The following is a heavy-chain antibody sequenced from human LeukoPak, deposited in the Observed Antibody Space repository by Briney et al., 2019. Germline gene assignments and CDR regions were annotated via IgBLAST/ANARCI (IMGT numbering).Heavy chain of an antibody. CDR1: GGSISSYY. D-gene: IGHD3-22*01. Sequence: SETLSLTCTVSGGSISSYYWSWIRQPAGKGLEWIGRIYTSGSTNYNPSLKSRVTISVDTSKNQFSLRLSSVTAADTAVYYCARRYYDSSGYYTSGQLGYWGQGTLVTVSS. CDR3: ARRYYDSSGYYTSGQLGY. J-gene: IGHJ4*02. CDR2: IYTSGST. V-gene: IGHV4-4*07.